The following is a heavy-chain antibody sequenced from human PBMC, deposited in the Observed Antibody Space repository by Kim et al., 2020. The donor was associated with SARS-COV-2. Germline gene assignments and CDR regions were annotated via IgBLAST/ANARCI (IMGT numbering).Heavy chain of an antibody. CDR2: ISSSSSTI. J-gene: IGHJ6*02. V-gene: IGHV3-48*04. D-gene: IGHD5-18*01. CDR3: ARDQGYSYGTDYYYYYGMDV. CDR1: GFTFSSYS. Sequence: GGSLRLSCAASGFTFSSYSMNWVRQAPGKGLEWVSYISSSSSTIYYADSVKGRFTISRDNAKNSLYLQMNSLRAEDTAVYYCARDQGYSYGTDYYYYYGMDVWGQGTTVTVSS.